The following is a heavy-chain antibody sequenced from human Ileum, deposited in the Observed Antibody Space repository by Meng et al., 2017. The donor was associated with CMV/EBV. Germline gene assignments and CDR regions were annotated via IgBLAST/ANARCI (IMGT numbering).Heavy chain of an antibody. CDR1: GFTFSTYA. V-gene: IGHV3-30*04. Sequence: GESLKISCAASGFTFSTYAMHWVRQAPGKGLEWVAVISNDGSNKYYADSVKGRFTISRDNSKNTLYLQMNSLRAEDTAVYYCAGRHCSSASCWEVFYFDYWGQGTRVTGFS. CDR2: ISNDGSNK. J-gene: IGHJ4*02. D-gene: IGHD2-2*01. CDR3: AGRHCSSASCWEVFYFDY.